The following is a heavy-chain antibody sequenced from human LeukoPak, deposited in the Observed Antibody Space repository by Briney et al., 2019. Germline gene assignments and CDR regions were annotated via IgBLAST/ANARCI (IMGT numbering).Heavy chain of an antibody. Sequence: GGSLRLSCAASGFTFSSYAMSWVRQAPGKGLEWVSLISWDGGSTYYGDSAKGRFTISRDNSKNSLYLQMNSLRAEDTALYYCAKDYYGSGSYLDYWGQGTLVTVSS. CDR2: ISWDGGST. V-gene: IGHV3-43D*03. D-gene: IGHD3-10*01. CDR1: GFTFSSYA. CDR3: AKDYYGSGSYLDY. J-gene: IGHJ4*02.